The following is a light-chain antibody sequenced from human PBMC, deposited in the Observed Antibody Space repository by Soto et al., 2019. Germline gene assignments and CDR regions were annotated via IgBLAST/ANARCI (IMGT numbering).Light chain of an antibody. CDR3: QHYVSPPIT. CDR2: GAS. V-gene: IGKV3D-15*01. CDR1: QSVSSN. J-gene: IGKJ5*01. Sequence: EIVMTQSPATLSVSPVERATLSCRASQSVSSNLAWCQQKPGQAPRLLIYGASIRATGIPDRFSGSGSETDFTLTISRLEPEDFAVYYCQHYVSPPITFGQGTRLEIK.